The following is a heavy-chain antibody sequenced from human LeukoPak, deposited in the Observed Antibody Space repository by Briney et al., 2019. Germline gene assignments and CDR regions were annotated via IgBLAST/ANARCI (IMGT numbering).Heavy chain of an antibody. V-gene: IGHV3-21*06. D-gene: IGHD5-12*01. CDR3: TRDRIVASIIGYYFDS. CDR1: GVTFSNYE. J-gene: IGHJ4*02. CDR2: ISSSSRYI. Sequence: GGSLRLSCAASGVTFSNYEMNWVRQVPGKGLEWVSSISSSSRYIYYADSVKGRFTISRDNAKNSLSLQLNSLRAEDTAVYYCTRDRIVASIIGYYFDSWGQGTLVTVSS.